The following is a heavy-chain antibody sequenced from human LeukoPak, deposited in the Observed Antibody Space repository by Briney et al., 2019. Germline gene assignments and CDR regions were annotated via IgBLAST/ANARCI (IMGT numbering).Heavy chain of an antibody. Sequence: GASVKVSCKASGYTFTGYYMHWVRQAPGQGLEWMGWINPNSGGTNYAQRFQGRVTMTRDTSISTAYMELSRLRSDDKAVYYCARVTYRSSVMGGDYWGQGTLVTVSS. CDR1: GYTFTGYY. CDR2: INPNSGGT. D-gene: IGHD6-6*01. V-gene: IGHV1-2*02. J-gene: IGHJ4*02. CDR3: ARVTYRSSVMGGDY.